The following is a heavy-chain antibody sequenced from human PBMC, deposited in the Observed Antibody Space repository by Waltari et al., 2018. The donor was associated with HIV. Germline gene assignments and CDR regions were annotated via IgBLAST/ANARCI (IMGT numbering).Heavy chain of an antibody. V-gene: IGHV3-74*01. Sequence: EVQLVESGGGLVQPGGSLRLSCAASGFTFRSSWNHWVRSAPGKGLVWVSRINSDGSSTSYADSVKGRFTISRDNAKNTLYLQMNSLRAEDTAVYYCARDSGGYAYWYFDLWGRGTLVTVSS. CDR2: INSDGSST. CDR3: ARDSGGYAYWYFDL. J-gene: IGHJ2*01. D-gene: IGHD3-22*01. CDR1: GFTFRSSW.